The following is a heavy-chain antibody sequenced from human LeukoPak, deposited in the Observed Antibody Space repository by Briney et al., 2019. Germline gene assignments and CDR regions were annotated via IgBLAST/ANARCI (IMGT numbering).Heavy chain of an antibody. V-gene: IGHV4-34*01. J-gene: IGHJ3*02. Sequence: SETLSLTCAVYGGSFSGYYWSWIRQPPGKGLEWIGEINHSGSTNYNPSLKSRVTISVDTSKNQFSLKLSSVTAADTAVYYCARRRKTGLGYCSSTSCYGFDAFDIWRQGTMVTVSS. CDR1: GGSFSGYY. CDR3: ARRRKTGLGYCSSTSCYGFDAFDI. D-gene: IGHD2-2*01. CDR2: INHSGST.